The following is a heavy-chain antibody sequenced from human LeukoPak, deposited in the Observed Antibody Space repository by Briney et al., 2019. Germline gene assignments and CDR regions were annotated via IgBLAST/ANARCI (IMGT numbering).Heavy chain of an antibody. CDR3: ARGAPDYYDSSGYYYLGFDY. J-gene: IGHJ4*02. CDR1: GYTFTGYY. Sequence: ASVKVSCKASGYTFTGYYMHWVRQAPGQGLEWMGWINPNSGGTNYAQKFQGRVTMTRDTSISTAYMELSRLRSDDTAVYYCARGAPDYYDSSGYYYLGFDYWGQGTLVTVSS. D-gene: IGHD3-22*01. V-gene: IGHV1-2*02. CDR2: INPNSGGT.